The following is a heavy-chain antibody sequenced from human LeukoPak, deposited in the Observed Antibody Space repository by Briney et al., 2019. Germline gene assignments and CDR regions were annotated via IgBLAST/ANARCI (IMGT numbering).Heavy chain of an antibody. D-gene: IGHD4-23*01. J-gene: IGHJ4*02. CDR2: IYTSGST. CDR1: GGSISSGSYY. V-gene: IGHV4-61*02. CDR3: ARGFQDYGGNPVVGFDY. Sequence: KASETLSLTCTVSGGSISSGSYYWSWIRQPAGKGLEWIGRIYTSGSTNYNPSLKSRVTISVDTSKNQFSLKLSSVTAADTAVYYCARGFQDYGGNPVVGFDYWGQGTLVTVSS.